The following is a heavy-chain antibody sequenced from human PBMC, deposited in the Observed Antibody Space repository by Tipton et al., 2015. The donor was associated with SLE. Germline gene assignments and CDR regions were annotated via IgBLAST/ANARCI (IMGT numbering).Heavy chain of an antibody. CDR1: GGSFSGYY. Sequence: TLSLTCAVYGGSFSGYYWSWIRQPPGKGLEWIGEINHSGSTNYNPSLKSRVTISVDTSKNQFSLKLSPVTAADTAVYYCARGSGGTYCDAFDIWGQGTLVTVSS. CDR2: INHSGST. V-gene: IGHV4-34*01. CDR3: ARGSGGTYCDAFDI. D-gene: IGHD1-26*01. J-gene: IGHJ3*02.